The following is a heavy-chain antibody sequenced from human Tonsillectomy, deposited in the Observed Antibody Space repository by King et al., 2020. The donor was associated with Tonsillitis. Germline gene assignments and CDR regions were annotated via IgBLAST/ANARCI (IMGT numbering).Heavy chain of an antibody. CDR1: GFTFSSDG. CDR2: ISYDGSNK. V-gene: IGHV3-30*18. D-gene: IGHD2-2*01. CDR3: AKPAGYCSSTSCYGY. J-gene: IGHJ4*02. Sequence: QLVQSGGGVVQPGRSLRLSCAASGFTFSSDGMHWVRQAPGKGPEGVACISYDGSNKYQAYSVKGRFTISRDNSKNTLYLQMNSLRAEDTAVYYCAKPAGYCSSTSCYGYWGQGTLVTVSS.